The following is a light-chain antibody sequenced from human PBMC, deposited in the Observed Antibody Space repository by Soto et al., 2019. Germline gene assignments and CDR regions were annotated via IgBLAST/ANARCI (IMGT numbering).Light chain of an antibody. Sequence: QSALTQPASVSGSPGQSITISCTGTSSDVGGYNYVSWYQQHPGKAPKLMISEVNNRPSGVSNRFSGSKSGSTASLTISGLQAEDEADYYCSSYTSSSTLGVFGTGTKLTVL. CDR3: SSYTSSSTLGV. CDR2: EVN. CDR1: SSDVGGYNY. J-gene: IGLJ1*01. V-gene: IGLV2-14*01.